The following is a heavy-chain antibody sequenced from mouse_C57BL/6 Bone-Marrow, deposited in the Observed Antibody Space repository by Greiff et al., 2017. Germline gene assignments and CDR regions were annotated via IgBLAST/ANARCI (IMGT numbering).Heavy chain of an antibody. CDR1: GYTFTSYW. J-gene: IGHJ2*01. CDR2: IYPGSGST. Sequence: QVHVKQPGAELVKPGASVKMSCKASGYTFTSYWITWVKQRPGQGLEWIGDIYPGSGSTNYNEKFKSKATLTVDTSSSTAYMQLSSLTSEDSAVYYCARDCFDYWGQGTTLTVSS. CDR3: ARDCFDY. V-gene: IGHV1-55*01.